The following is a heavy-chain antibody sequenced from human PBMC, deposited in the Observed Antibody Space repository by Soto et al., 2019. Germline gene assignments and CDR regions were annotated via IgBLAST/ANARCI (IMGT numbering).Heavy chain of an antibody. D-gene: IGHD3-10*01. CDR1: GFSLSTSGVG. J-gene: IGHJ6*03. CDR3: APRKSGVYYFYYMDV. Sequence: QITLKESGPTLVKPTQTLTLTCTFSGFSLSTSGVGVGWIRQPPGKALEWLALIYWDDDKRYSPSLKSRLTITKDASKSLLVLTMTNMDPVDTATYYCAPRKSGVYYFYYMDVWGKGTTVTVAS. CDR2: IYWDDDK. V-gene: IGHV2-5*02.